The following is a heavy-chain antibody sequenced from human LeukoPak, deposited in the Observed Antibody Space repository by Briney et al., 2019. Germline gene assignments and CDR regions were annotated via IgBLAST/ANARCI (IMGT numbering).Heavy chain of an antibody. D-gene: IGHD3-3*01. CDR1: GYTFTSYG. V-gene: IGHV1-18*01. J-gene: IGHJ4*02. CDR2: ISAYDGNT. CDR3: ARDLLDFWSAPTYLDY. Sequence: RGASVKVSCKTSGYTFTSYGISWVRQAPGQGLEWMGWISAYDGNTDYVQKFQGRVIMTKDRITSTVYMELTNLRSDDTAVYYCARDLLDFWSAPTYLDYWGQGTLVTVSS.